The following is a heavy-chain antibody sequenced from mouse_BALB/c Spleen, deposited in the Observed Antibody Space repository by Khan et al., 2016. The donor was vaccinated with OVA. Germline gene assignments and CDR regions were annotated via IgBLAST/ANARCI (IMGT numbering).Heavy chain of an antibody. Sequence: EVQLQESGPGLVKPSQSLSLTCTVTGYSITSDYAWNWIRQFPGNKLEWMGYISYSGSTSYNPSLKSRISITRDTSKNQFFLQLNSVTTEDSATDYCARRAYYGNWYFDVWGAGTTGTVSS. CDR2: ISYSGST. V-gene: IGHV3-2*02. CDR3: ARRAYYGNWYFDV. J-gene: IGHJ1*01. D-gene: IGHD2-1*01. CDR1: GYSITSDYA.